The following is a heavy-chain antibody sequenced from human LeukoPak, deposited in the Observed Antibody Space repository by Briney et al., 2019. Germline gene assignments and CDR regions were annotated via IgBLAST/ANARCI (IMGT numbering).Heavy chain of an antibody. D-gene: IGHD5-24*01. Sequence: PGGSLRLSCTASGFIFSNYWMHWARQAPGKGLVWVSGIKSDASRTTSADSVKGRFTISRDNAKNTVYLQMDSLRAEDTAVYYCVRDYNYFDFWGQGTLVTVSS. J-gene: IGHJ4*02. CDR1: GFIFSNYW. V-gene: IGHV3-74*01. CDR3: VRDYNYFDF. CDR2: IKSDASRT.